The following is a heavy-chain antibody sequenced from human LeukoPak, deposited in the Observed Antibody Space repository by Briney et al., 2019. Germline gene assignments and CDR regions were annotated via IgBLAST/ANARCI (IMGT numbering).Heavy chain of an antibody. CDR2: MNPNSGNT. CDR1: GCTFTSYD. CDR3: ARGRRYSSGWYRAYYYYGMDV. D-gene: IGHD6-19*01. Sequence: ASVKVSCKASGCTFTSYDINWVRQATGQGLEWMGWMNPNSGNTGYAQKFQGRVTMTRNTSISTAYMELSSLRSEDTAVYYCARGRRYSSGWYRAYYYYGMDVWGQGTTVTVSS. V-gene: IGHV1-8*01. J-gene: IGHJ6*02.